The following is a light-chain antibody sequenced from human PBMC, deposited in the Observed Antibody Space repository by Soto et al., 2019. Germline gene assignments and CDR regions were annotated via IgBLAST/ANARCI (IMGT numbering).Light chain of an antibody. CDR3: QQSYTTPRT. CDR2: AAS. J-gene: IGKJ1*01. Sequence: DIQMTQSPSSLSASVGDRVTITCRASQSISSYLNWYQQKPGKAPKLLIYAASSLQSGVPSRFSGCGSGTDFTLTLNSLQPEDFATYYCQQSYTTPRTFGQGTKVEIK. CDR1: QSISSY. V-gene: IGKV1-39*01.